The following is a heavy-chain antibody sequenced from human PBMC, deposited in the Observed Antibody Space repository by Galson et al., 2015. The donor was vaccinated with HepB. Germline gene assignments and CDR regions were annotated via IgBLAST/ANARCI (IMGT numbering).Heavy chain of an antibody. CDR2: IYPGDSDT. CDR3: ARPSYYYDSSGYYRY. Sequence: QSGAEVKKPGESLKISCKGSGYIFTNYWVGWVRQMPGKGLEWMGIIYPGDSDTRYSPSFQGQVTISADKSISTAYLQWSSLKASDTAMYYCARPSYYYDSSGYYRYWGQGTLVTVSS. V-gene: IGHV5-51*01. D-gene: IGHD3-22*01. CDR1: GYIFTNYW. J-gene: IGHJ4*02.